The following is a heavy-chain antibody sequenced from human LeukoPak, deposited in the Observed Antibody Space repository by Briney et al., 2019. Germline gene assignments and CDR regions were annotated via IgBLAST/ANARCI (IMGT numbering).Heavy chain of an antibody. V-gene: IGHV4-34*01. CDR1: GGSFSGYY. CDR3: ARRYYYYYYMDV. Sequence: KSSETLSLTCAVYGGSFSGYYWSWIRQPPGKGLEWIGEINHSGSTNYNPSLKSRVTISVDTSKNQFSLKLSSVTAADTAVYYCARRYYYYYYMDVWVKGTTVTISS. CDR2: INHSGST. J-gene: IGHJ6*03.